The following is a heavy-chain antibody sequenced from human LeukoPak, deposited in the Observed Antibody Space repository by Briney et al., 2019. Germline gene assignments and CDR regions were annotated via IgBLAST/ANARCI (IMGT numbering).Heavy chain of an antibody. Sequence: SETLSLTCTVSGGSISSYYWSWIRQPAGKGLEWIGYISYSGGTNYNPSLKSRVTISVDMSKNHFSLRLSSVTAADTAVYYCAKQDRGTGIAAGLDYWGQGTLVTVSS. D-gene: IGHD6-13*01. J-gene: IGHJ4*02. V-gene: IGHV4-59*08. CDR3: AKQDRGTGIAAGLDY. CDR1: GGSISSYY. CDR2: ISYSGGT.